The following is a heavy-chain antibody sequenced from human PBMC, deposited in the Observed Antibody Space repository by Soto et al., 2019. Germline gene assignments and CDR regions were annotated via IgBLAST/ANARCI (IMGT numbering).Heavy chain of an antibody. J-gene: IGHJ3*02. D-gene: IGHD1-26*01. CDR3: ARADGSYGAFDI. V-gene: IGHV3-21*01. Sequence: GRSLRLSCAASGFTFSRYSMNWVRQAPGKGLEWVSSISSSSSYIYYADSVKGRFTISRDNAKNSLYLQMNSLRAEDTAVYYCARADGSYGAFDIWGQGTMVTVSS. CDR2: ISSSSSYI. CDR1: GFTFSRYS.